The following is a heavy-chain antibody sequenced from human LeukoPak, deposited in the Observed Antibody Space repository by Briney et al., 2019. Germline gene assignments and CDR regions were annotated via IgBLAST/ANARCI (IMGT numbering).Heavy chain of an antibody. CDR2: ISYDGSNK. Sequence: PGRSLRLSCAASGFTFSSYAMHWVRQAPGKGLEWVAVISYDGSNKYYADSVKGRFTISRDNSENTLYLQMNSLRAEDTAVYYCARFDEGFDYWGQGTLVTVSS. CDR1: GFTFSSYA. J-gene: IGHJ4*02. D-gene: IGHD3-10*01. CDR3: ARFDEGFDY. V-gene: IGHV3-30-3*01.